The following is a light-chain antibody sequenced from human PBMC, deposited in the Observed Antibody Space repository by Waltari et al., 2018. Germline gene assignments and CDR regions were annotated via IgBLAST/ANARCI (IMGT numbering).Light chain of an antibody. J-gene: IGKJ1*01. CDR2: NVF. Sequence: IVLTQSPGTLPMSPGEGVTLSCRASQSLNRALAWYQQKPGQAPRLLIYNVFNRATDIPDRFSGSGSGTEFSLTISRLEPEDFAVYYCQHYVSLPATFGQGTRVEIK. CDR1: QSLNRA. V-gene: IGKV3-20*01. CDR3: QHYVSLPAT.